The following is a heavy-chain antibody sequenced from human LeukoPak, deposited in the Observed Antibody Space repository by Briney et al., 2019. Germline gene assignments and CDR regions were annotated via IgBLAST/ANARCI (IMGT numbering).Heavy chain of an antibody. CDR3: ASSTIKGEDDAFDI. CDR2: ISSSSSYI. Sequence: GGSLRLSCAASGFTFSSYSMNWVRQAPGKWLEWVSSISSSSSYIYYADSVKGRFTISRDNAKNSLYLQMNSLRAEDTAVYYCASSTIKGEDDAFDIWGQGTMVTVSS. CDR1: GFTFSSYS. V-gene: IGHV3-21*01. D-gene: IGHD3-16*01. J-gene: IGHJ3*02.